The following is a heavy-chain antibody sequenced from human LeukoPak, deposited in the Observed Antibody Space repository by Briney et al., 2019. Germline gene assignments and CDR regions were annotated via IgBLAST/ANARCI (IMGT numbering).Heavy chain of an antibody. CDR2: IHDSGST. CDR1: GGSIGSYY. Sequence: SETLSLTYAVSGGSIGSYYWSWIRQPPGKGLEWIGYIHDSGSTKYNPSLKSRVTMSVDTSRNHLSLTLTSVTAADTAVYYCARGRSGGDWFDPWGQGTLVTVSS. J-gene: IGHJ5*02. V-gene: IGHV4-59*01. D-gene: IGHD3-10*01. CDR3: ARGRSGGDWFDP.